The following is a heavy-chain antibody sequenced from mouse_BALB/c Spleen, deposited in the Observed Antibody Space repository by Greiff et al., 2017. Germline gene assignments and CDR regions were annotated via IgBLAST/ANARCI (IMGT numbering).Heavy chain of an antibody. Sequence: DVQLVESGGGLVKPGGSLKLSCAASGFTFSDYYMYWVRQTPEKRLEWVATISDGGSYTYYPDSVKGRFTISRDNAKNNLYLQMSSLKSEDTAMYYCARDDAMDYWGQGTSVTVSS. V-gene: IGHV5-4*02. J-gene: IGHJ4*01. CDR1: GFTFSDYY. CDR3: ARDDAMDY. CDR2: ISDGGSYT.